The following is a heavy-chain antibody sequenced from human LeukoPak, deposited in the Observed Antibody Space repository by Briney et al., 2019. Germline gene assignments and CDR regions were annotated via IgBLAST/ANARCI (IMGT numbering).Heavy chain of an antibody. V-gene: IGHV1-69*15. Sequence: SVKVSCKTSGGTFTSYAITWVRQAPGQGLEWMGKIIPISGTTNYAQKFQGRVTFTAAESTSTAYMEFSSLRSEDTALYYCARKLRLGGNWFDPWGQGTLVTVSS. J-gene: IGHJ5*02. CDR1: GGTFTSYA. CDR3: ARKLRLGGNWFDP. D-gene: IGHD1-26*01. CDR2: IIPISGTT.